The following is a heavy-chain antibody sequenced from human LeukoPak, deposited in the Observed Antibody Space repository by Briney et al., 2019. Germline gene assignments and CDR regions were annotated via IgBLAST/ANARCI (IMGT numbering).Heavy chain of an antibody. D-gene: IGHD4-17*01. Sequence: GALRLSCAASGLTFSNYAMTWVRQAPGKGLEWVSAISTNGDRTYYTDSVKGRFTISRENSKSTLYLQMNNLRADDTAVYYCANEIRPNDYWGQGTLVTVSS. CDR3: ANEIRPNDY. CDR2: ISTNGDRT. J-gene: IGHJ4*02. CDR1: GLTFSNYA. V-gene: IGHV3-23*01.